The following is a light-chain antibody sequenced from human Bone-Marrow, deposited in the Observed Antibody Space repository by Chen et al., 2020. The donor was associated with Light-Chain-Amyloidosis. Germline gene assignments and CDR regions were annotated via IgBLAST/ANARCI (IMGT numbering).Light chain of an antibody. CDR3: QSYDSSLSGVV. J-gene: IGLJ2*01. CDR1: SSNIGAGYD. V-gene: IGLV1-40*01. CDR2: GNS. Sequence: QSVLTPPPSVSGAPGQRVTISCPGSSSNIGAGYDVHWSQQLPGTAPKLLIYGNSNRPSGVPDRFSGSKSGTSASLAITGLQAEDEADYYCQSYDSSLSGVVFGGGTKLTVL.